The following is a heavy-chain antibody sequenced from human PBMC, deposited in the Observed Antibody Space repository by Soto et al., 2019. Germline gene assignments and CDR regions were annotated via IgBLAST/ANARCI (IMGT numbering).Heavy chain of an antibody. CDR1: GFTFSSYS. Sequence: KPGGSLRLSCAASGFTFSSYSMNWVRQAPGKGLEWVSSISSSSSYIYYADSVKGRFTISRDNAKNSLYLQMNSLRAEDTAVYYCARYDFWSGYNWFDPWGQGTLVTVSS. J-gene: IGHJ5*02. CDR2: ISSSSSYI. CDR3: ARYDFWSGYNWFDP. D-gene: IGHD3-3*01. V-gene: IGHV3-21*01.